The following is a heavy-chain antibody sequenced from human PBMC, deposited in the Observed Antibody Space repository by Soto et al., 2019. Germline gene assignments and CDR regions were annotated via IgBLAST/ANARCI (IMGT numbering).Heavy chain of an antibody. Sequence: LSLTCAVSGYSISSGYYWGWIRQTPGKGLEWIGSIYHSGSTYYNPSLESRVTISVDTSKNQFSLNVRSVTAADTAVYYCARDQRFLEWFFDYWGQGTLVTVSS. CDR1: GYSISSGYY. J-gene: IGHJ4*02. V-gene: IGHV4-38-2*02. D-gene: IGHD3-3*01. CDR2: IYHSGST. CDR3: ARDQRFLEWFFDY.